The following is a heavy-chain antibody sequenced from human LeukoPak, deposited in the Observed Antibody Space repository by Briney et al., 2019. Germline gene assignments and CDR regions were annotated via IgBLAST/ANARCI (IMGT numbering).Heavy chain of an antibody. CDR2: INPNSGGA. Sequence: ASVKVSCKASGSSFTGFYIHWVRQAPGQGLEWMGWINPNSGGARYSQKFQGRVTMTGDTSISTGYMELSRLRSDDTAVYYCACSYQYDNGGSRVVIDAFEIWGQGTRVTVSS. J-gene: IGHJ3*02. V-gene: IGHV1-2*02. CDR3: ACSYQYDNGGSRVVIDAFEI. CDR1: GSSFTGFY. D-gene: IGHD3-22*01.